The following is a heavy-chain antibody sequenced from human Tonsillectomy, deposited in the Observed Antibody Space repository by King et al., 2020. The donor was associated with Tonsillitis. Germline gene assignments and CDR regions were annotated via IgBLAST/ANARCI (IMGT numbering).Heavy chain of an antibody. Sequence: QLQESGPRLVRPLQTLTLTCSVSGDSISSDGHYWSWIRQHPEKGLEWIGYIYYTGSTYYNPSLKSRVTISVDTSKNELSLKMRSMTAADTAVYYCARDSRDSGNYYNWYFDVWGRGTLVGVSS. J-gene: IGHJ2*01. CDR3: ARDSRDSGNYYNWYFDV. D-gene: IGHD3-10*01. CDR2: IYYTGST. V-gene: IGHV4-31*03. CDR1: GDSISSDGHY.